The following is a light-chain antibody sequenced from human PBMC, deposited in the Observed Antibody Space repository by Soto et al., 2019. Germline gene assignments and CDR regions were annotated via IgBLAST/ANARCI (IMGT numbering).Light chain of an antibody. CDR1: QSINSRY. CDR2: GAS. J-gene: IGKJ3*01. Sequence: EIVLTQSPGTLSLSPGERATLSCRASQSINSRYLAWYQQKPGQAPRLLIYGASSRATGIPDRFSGSGSGTDFTLTISRLESEDFAVYYCQQFGSSPAFTFGHGTKVDIK. CDR3: QQFGSSPAFT. V-gene: IGKV3-20*01.